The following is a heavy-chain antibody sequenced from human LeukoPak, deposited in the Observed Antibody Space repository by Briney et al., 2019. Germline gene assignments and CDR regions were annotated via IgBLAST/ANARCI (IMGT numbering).Heavy chain of an antibody. V-gene: IGHV3-30*04. Sequence: GRSLRLSCAASGFTFSSYAMHWVRQAPGKGLEWVAVISYDGSNKYYADSVKGRFTISRDNAKNTLYLQMNSLRAEDTAVYYCARGVAISDYWGRGTLVTVSS. D-gene: IGHD3-3*01. CDR3: ARGVAISDY. CDR1: GFTFSSYA. J-gene: IGHJ4*02. CDR2: ISYDGSNK.